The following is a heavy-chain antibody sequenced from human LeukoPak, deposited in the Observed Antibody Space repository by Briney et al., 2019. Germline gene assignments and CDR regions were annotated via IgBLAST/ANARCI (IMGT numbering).Heavy chain of an antibody. Sequence: PGGSLRLSCAASRFTFSSYGMHWVRQAPGKGLEWVAYIQYDGSNEQYADSVRGRFTISRDNSKNTLYLQMNSLRAEDTAVYYCAKDFSYYGSGTYYNVGDYWGQGTLVTVSS. CDR2: IQYDGSNE. V-gene: IGHV3-30*02. D-gene: IGHD3-10*01. J-gene: IGHJ4*02. CDR3: AKDFSYYGSGTYYNVGDY. CDR1: RFTFSSYG.